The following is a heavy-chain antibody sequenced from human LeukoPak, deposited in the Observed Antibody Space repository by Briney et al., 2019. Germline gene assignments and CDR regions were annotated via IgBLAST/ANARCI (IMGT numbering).Heavy chain of an antibody. J-gene: IGHJ4*02. V-gene: IGHV3-23*01. Sequence: GGSLRLSCAASGFTFSSYEMDWVRQAPGKGLEWVSAISGSGGSTYYADSVKGRFTISRDNSKNTLYLQMNSLRAEDTAVYYCAKGWGVGATMNYWGQGTLVTVSS. D-gene: IGHD1-26*01. CDR1: GFTFSSYE. CDR3: AKGWGVGATMNY. CDR2: ISGSGGST.